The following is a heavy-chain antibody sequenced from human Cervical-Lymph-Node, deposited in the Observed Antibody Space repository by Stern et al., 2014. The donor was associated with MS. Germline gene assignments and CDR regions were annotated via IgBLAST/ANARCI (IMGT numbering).Heavy chain of an antibody. J-gene: IGHJ5*02. CDR3: AREHWGNSNGLGGWFDP. CDR1: GGSISSGGYY. D-gene: IGHD1-20*01. CDR2: IYYSGST. V-gene: IGHV4-31*02. Sequence: QVQLQESGPRLVKPSQTLSLTCSVSGGSISSGGYYWSWIRQHPGEGLEWIGYIYYSGSTYYNPSLQSRLTISVDTSRNQFSLKLTSVTAADTAVYYCAREHWGNSNGLGGWFDPWGQGTLVTVAS.